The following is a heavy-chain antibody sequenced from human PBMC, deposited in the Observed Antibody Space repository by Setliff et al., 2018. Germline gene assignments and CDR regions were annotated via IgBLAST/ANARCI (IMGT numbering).Heavy chain of an antibody. CDR3: ANPLGGEWGPWDAFDI. CDR2: ISGSGGST. D-gene: IGHD1-26*01. J-gene: IGHJ3*02. CDR1: GFTFSSYA. V-gene: IGHV3-23*01. Sequence: GGSLRLSCAASGFTFSSYAMSWVRQAPGKGLEWVSAISGSGGSTYYADSVKGRFTISRDNSKNTLYLQMNSLRAEDTAVYYCANPLGGEWGPWDAFDIWGQGTMVTVSS.